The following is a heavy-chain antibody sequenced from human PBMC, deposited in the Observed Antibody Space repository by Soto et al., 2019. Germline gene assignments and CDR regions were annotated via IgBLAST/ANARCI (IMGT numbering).Heavy chain of an antibody. V-gene: IGHV1-46*01. J-gene: IGHJ5*02. CDR2: INPSGGST. CDR3: AVGDYDFWSGSFSPFDP. CDR1: GYTFTSYY. D-gene: IGHD3-3*01. Sequence: ASVKVSCKASGYTFTSYYMHWVRQAPGQGLEWMGIINPSGGSTSYAQKFQGRVTMTRDTSTSTVYMELSSLRSEDTAVYYCAVGDYDFWSGSFSPFDPWGQGTLVTVSS.